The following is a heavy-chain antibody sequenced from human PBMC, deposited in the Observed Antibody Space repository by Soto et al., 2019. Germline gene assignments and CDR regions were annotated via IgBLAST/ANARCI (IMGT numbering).Heavy chain of an antibody. V-gene: IGHV3-33*01. CDR3: AREGDSSSSGSSYFDY. Sequence: QVQLVESGGGVVQPGRSLRHSCAASGFTFSSYGMHWVRQAPGKGLEWVAVIWYDGSNKYYADSVKGRFTISRDNSKNTLYLQMNSLRAEDTAVYYCAREGDSSSSGSSYFDYWGQGTLVTVSS. J-gene: IGHJ4*02. CDR2: IWYDGSNK. D-gene: IGHD6-6*01. CDR1: GFTFSSYG.